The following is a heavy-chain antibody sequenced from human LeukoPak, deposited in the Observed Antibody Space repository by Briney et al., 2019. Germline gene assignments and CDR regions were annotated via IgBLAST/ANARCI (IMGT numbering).Heavy chain of an antibody. CDR3: AKDGKNYSDY. CDR1: GFTSDDYS. CDR2: ISWNGGST. V-gene: IGHV3-43D*03. J-gene: IGHJ4*02. Sequence: GGSLRLSCAASGFTSDDYSMHWVRQAPGKGLEWVSLISWNGGSTYYADSVKGRFTISRDNSKNSLYLQMNSLRAEDTALYYCAKDGKNYSDYWGQGTLVTVSS.